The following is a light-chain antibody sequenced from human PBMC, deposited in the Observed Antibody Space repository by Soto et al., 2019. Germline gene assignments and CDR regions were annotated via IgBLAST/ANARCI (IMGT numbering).Light chain of an antibody. CDR2: GAS. J-gene: IGKJ2*01. Sequence: EIVMTQSPATLSVSPGERATLSCRASQSVSSNLAWYQQKPGQAPRLLIYGASTRATRIPARFSGSGSGTDVTLTISSQQSEDVAAYYCQQCNNWPLYTFGQWTKLEIK. CDR1: QSVSSN. CDR3: QQCNNWPLYT. V-gene: IGKV3-15*01.